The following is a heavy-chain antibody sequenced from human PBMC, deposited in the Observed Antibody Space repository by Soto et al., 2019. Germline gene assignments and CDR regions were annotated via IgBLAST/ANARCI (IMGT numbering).Heavy chain of an antibody. V-gene: IGHV3-30*04. Sequence: QVRLVESGGGVVQPGRSLRLSCAASGFTFSIYAMHWVRQAPGKGLEWVAIISDDERHKYYADSVKGRFTISRDNSRNTLYLEVSGLRTEDTAVYYCVPHDFDYWGLGTLVTVSS. J-gene: IGHJ4*02. CDR2: ISDDERHK. CDR1: GFTFSIYA. CDR3: VPHDFDY.